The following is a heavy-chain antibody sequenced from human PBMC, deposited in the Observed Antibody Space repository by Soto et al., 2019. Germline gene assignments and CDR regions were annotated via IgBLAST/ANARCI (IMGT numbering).Heavy chain of an antibody. D-gene: IGHD3-3*01. V-gene: IGHV3-7*01. J-gene: IGHJ5*02. Sequence: GGSLRLSCAASGFTFSSYWMSWVRQAPGKGLERVANIKQDGSEKYYVDSVKGRFTISRDNAKNSLYLQMNSLRAEDTAVYYCAREYYDFWSGFSRPVRNNWFDPWGQGTLVTVSS. CDR1: GFTFSSYW. CDR2: IKQDGSEK. CDR3: AREYYDFWSGFSRPVRNNWFDP.